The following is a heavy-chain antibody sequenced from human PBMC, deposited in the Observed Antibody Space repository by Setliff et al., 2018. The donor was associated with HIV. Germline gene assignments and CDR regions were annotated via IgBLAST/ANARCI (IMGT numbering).Heavy chain of an antibody. V-gene: IGHV4-61*09. Sequence: SETLSLTCTVSGGSISSGAYYWYWIRQPAGKGLEHIGHIYTGGSTNYNPSLKSRVIISGDTSKNQFSLELSSLTAADTAVYYCTRGYCSGESCYGFRRGSFYYYYYMDVWGKGTTVTVSS. CDR2: IYTGGST. D-gene: IGHD2-15*01. CDR3: TRGYCSGESCYGFRRGSFYYYYYMDV. J-gene: IGHJ6*03. CDR1: GGSISSGAYY.